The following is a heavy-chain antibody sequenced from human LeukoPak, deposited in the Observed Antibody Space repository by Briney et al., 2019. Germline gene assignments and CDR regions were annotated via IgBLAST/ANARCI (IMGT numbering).Heavy chain of an antibody. V-gene: IGHV4-34*01. CDR3: ASPGGSGGFLDAFDI. Sequence: SETLSLTCAVYGGSFSGYYWSWIRQPPGKGLEWIGEINHSGSTNYNPSLKSRVTISVDTSKNQFSLKLSSVTAADTAVYYCASPGGSGGFLDAFDIWGQGTMVTVSS. CDR2: INHSGST. J-gene: IGHJ3*02. CDR1: GGSFSGYY. D-gene: IGHD2-15*01.